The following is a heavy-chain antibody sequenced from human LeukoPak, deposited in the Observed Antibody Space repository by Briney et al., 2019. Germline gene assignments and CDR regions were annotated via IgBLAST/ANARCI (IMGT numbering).Heavy chain of an antibody. D-gene: IGHD3-22*01. CDR3: ASTYYDSSGYYSFDY. J-gene: IGHJ4*02. CDR2: ISYDGTNK. Sequence: GGSLRLSCAASRFTFSSYAMHWVRQAPGKGLEWVAVISYDGTNKNHADSVKGRFTISRDNSKNTLYLQMNSLRAEDTAVYYCASTYYDSSGYYSFDYWGQGTLVTVSS. V-gene: IGHV3-30*04. CDR1: RFTFSSYA.